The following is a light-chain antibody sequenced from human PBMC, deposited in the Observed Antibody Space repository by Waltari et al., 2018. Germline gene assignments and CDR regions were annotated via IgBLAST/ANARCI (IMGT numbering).Light chain of an antibody. CDR2: RNN. J-gene: IGLJ3*02. CDR1: SSNIGSNF. V-gene: IGLV1-47*01. Sequence: QSVLTQPPSASGTPGQRVTISCSGSSSNIGSNFVYWYQQLPGTAPKLLSSRNNRRPSGVPDRFSGSKAGTSASLAISGLRSEDEADYYCAAWDDSLSGPVFGGGTKLTVL. CDR3: AAWDDSLSGPV.